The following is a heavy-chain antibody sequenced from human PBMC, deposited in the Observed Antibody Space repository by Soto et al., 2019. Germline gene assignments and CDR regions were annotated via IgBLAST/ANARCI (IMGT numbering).Heavy chain of an antibody. CDR1: GFPFDDYA. Sequence: EVQLVESGGGLVQPGRSLRLSCAASGFPFDDYAMHWVRQAPGKGLEWVPGISWNSGNIGYADSVKGRFTISRDNAKNSLYLQMNSLRAEDTALYYCAKDSSSSGSYYYYYMDVWGKGTTVTVSS. CDR2: ISWNSGNI. J-gene: IGHJ6*03. CDR3: AKDSSSSGSYYYYYMDV. D-gene: IGHD6-6*01. V-gene: IGHV3-9*01.